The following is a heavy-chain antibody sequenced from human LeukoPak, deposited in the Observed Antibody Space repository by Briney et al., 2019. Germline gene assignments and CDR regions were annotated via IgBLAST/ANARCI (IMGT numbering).Heavy chain of an antibody. D-gene: IGHD3-22*01. CDR1: GYTFTSYG. CDR3: ARDVHYYYDSSGYSRFDY. V-gene: IGHV1-18*01. J-gene: IGHJ4*02. CDR2: ISAYNGNT. Sequence: ASVKVSCKPSGYTFTSYGISWVRQAPGQGLEWMGWISAYNGNTNYAQKLQGRGNMTTDTSTSTAYMELRSLSSDDTGVYYCARDVHYYYDSSGYSRFDYWGQGTLVTVSS.